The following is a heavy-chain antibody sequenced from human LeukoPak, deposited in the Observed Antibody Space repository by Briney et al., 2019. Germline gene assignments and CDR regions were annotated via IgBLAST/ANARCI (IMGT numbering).Heavy chain of an antibody. CDR3: ARGSNTIFGAY. Sequence: LAGGSLRLSCAASAFTFSGYWVHWVRQTPGKGLVWLSRITPDGSGTSYADSVKGRFTISRDNAKNTLYLQMNSLRAEDTAVYYCARGSNTIFGAYWGQGTLVTVSS. D-gene: IGHD3-3*01. CDR2: ITPDGSGT. V-gene: IGHV3-74*01. J-gene: IGHJ4*02. CDR1: AFTFSGYW.